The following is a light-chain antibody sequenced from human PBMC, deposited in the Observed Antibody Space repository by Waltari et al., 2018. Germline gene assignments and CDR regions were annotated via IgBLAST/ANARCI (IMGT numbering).Light chain of an antibody. J-gene: IGLJ1*01. Sequence: HQQHPDKAPKFIILGVRQRPSGVPSRFSGSRSGNTASLTISGLQVEDEADYYCSSFSTSFSYVFGTGTTVTVL. V-gene: IGLV2-14*03. CDR2: GVR. CDR3: SSFSTSFSYV.